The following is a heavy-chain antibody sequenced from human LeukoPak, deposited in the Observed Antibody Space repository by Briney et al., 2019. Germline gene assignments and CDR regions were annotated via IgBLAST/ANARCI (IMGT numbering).Heavy chain of an antibody. V-gene: IGHV3-30-3*01. J-gene: IGHJ5*02. D-gene: IGHD1-1*01. Sequence: PGRSLRLSCAASGFTFSSYAMHWVRQAPGKGLEWVAVISYDGSNKYYADSVKGRFTISRDNSKNTLYLQMNSLRAEDTAVYYCARQENACSFDPWGQGTLVTVSS. CDR2: ISYDGSNK. CDR3: ARQENACSFDP. CDR1: GFTFSSYA.